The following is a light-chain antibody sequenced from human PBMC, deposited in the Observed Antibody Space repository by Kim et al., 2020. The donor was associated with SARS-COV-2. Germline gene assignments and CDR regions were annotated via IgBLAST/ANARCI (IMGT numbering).Light chain of an antibody. V-gene: IGKV3-11*01. J-gene: IGKJ1*01. Sequence: PGERATLPGRAGQSVGDYLAWDQQKPGQAPRLLIYDASNRATAIPDRFTGRGSGTDFTLTISRLEPEDCAVYFCQQRNNWHQTFGQGTKVDIK. CDR1: QSVGDY. CDR3: QQRNNWHQT. CDR2: DAS.